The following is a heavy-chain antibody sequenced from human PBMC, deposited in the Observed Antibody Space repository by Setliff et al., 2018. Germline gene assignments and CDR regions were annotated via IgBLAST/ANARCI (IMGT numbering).Heavy chain of an antibody. Sequence: PSETLSLTCAVYDGSFSGYYWSWIRQPPGKGLEWIGEINHSGSTNYNPSLKSRVTISVDTSKNQFSLKLSSVTAADTAVYYCARKVGRKWFGELLYYYYYGMDVWGQGTTVTVSS. CDR1: DGSFSGYY. CDR3: ARKVGRKWFGELLYYYYYGMDV. J-gene: IGHJ6*02. CDR2: INHSGST. V-gene: IGHV4-34*01. D-gene: IGHD3-10*01.